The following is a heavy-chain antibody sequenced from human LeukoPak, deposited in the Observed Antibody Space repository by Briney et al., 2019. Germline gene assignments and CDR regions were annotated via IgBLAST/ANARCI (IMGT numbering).Heavy chain of an antibody. CDR1: GGSISSYY. D-gene: IGHD3-22*01. CDR3: ARRQYYYDSSGYYFDY. CDR2: IYYSGST. Sequence: SEILSLTCTVSGGSISSYYWSWIRQPPGKGLEWIGYIYYSGSTNYNPSLKSRVTISVDTSKNQFSLKLSSVTAADTAVYYCARRQYYYDSSGYYFDYWGQGTLVTVSS. V-gene: IGHV4-59*08. J-gene: IGHJ4*02.